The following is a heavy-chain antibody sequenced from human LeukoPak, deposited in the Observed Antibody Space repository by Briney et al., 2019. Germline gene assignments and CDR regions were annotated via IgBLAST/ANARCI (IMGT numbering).Heavy chain of an antibody. D-gene: IGHD3-3*01. CDR2: ISGSGGST. V-gene: IGHV3-23*01. J-gene: IGHJ4*02. CDR1: GFTFSSYA. CDR3: AKQTIFGVAKNLGGTIGAEFDY. Sequence: GGSLRLSCAASGFTFSSYAMSWVRQAPGKGLEWVSAISGSGGSTYYADSVKSRFTISRDNSKNTLYLQMNSLRAEDTAVYYCAKQTIFGVAKNLGGTIGAEFDYWGQGTLVTVSS.